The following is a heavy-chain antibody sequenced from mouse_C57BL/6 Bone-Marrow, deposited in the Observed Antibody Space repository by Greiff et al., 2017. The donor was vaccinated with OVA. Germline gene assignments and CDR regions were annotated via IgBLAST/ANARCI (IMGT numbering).Heavy chain of an antibody. Sequence: EVQLVESGGGLVQPGGSLKLSCAASGFTFSDYYMYWVRQTPEKRLEWVAYISNGGGSTYYPDTVKGRFTISRDNAKNTLYLQMSRLKSEDTAMYYCARYYGSLSMDYWGQGTSVTVSS. V-gene: IGHV5-12*01. CDR3: ARYYGSLSMDY. CDR1: GFTFSDYY. CDR2: ISNGGGST. J-gene: IGHJ4*01. D-gene: IGHD1-1*01.